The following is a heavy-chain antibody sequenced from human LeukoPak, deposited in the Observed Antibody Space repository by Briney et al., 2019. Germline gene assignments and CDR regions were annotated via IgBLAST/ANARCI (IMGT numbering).Heavy chain of an antibody. CDR1: GGSFRPYY. CDR3: ARADAREFDY. CDR2: IEHSGIT. V-gene: IGHV4-34*01. J-gene: IGHJ4*02. Sequence: SETLSLTCAVYGGSFRPYYWSWVRQPPGKGLEWVGEIEHSGITNYNPSLKSRVTVSVDTSKNQFSLKLNSVTAADTAVYYCARADAREFDYWGQGTLVTVSS.